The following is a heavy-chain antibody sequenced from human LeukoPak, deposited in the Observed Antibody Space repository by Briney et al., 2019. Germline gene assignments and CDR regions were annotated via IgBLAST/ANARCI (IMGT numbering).Heavy chain of an antibody. CDR3: ARAYEGYAYVDY. CDR1: GFTFSSYD. Sequence: GGSLRLSCAASGFTFSSYDMHWVRQAPGKGLEWVAVIWYDGGNKYYADSVKGRFTISRDNSKNTLYLQMNSLRVEDTAVYYCARAYEGYAYVDYWGQGTLATVSS. V-gene: IGHV3-33*01. CDR2: IWYDGGNK. J-gene: IGHJ4*02. D-gene: IGHD3-16*01.